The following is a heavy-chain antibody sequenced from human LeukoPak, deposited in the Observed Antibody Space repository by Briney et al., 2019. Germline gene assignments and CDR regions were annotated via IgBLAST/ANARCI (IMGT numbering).Heavy chain of an antibody. J-gene: IGHJ4*02. Sequence: GGSLTLSCVASAFTFSDYYMSWIRPAPGRGLEWVSYISSSGSTIYYADSVKGRFTISRDNAKNSLYLQMNSLRAEDTAVYYCARAVTQPHPFDYWGQGTLVTVSS. V-gene: IGHV3-11*01. D-gene: IGHD5-18*01. CDR3: ARAVTQPHPFDY. CDR1: AFTFSDYY. CDR2: ISSSGSTI.